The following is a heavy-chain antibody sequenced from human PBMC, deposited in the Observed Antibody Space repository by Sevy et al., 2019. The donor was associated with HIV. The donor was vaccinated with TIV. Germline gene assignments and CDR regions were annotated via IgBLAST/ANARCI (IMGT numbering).Heavy chain of an antibody. CDR1: GGSFSGYY. J-gene: IGHJ5*02. CDR2: INHSGST. Sequence: SETLSLTCAVYGGSFSGYYWSWIRQPPGKGLEWIGEINHSGSTNYNPSLKSRVTISVDTSKNQFALKLSSVTAADTAGYYCAGERYCSSTSCRHNWFDPWGQGTLVTVSS. D-gene: IGHD2-2*01. CDR3: AGERYCSSTSCRHNWFDP. V-gene: IGHV4-34*01.